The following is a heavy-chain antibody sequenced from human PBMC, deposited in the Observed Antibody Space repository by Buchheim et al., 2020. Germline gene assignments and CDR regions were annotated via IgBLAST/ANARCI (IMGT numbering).Heavy chain of an antibody. CDR1: GGSISSGGYY. D-gene: IGHD3-9*01. CDR2: IYYSGST. V-gene: IGHV4-31*03. Sequence: QVQLQESGPGLVKPSQTLSLTCTVSGGSISSGGYYWSWIRQHPGKGLEWIGYIYYSGSTCYNPSLKSRVTISVDTSKNQLSLKLSSVTAADTAVYYCARDHLTYYDILTGYRQGYYGMDVWGQGTT. J-gene: IGHJ6*02. CDR3: ARDHLTYYDILTGYRQGYYGMDV.